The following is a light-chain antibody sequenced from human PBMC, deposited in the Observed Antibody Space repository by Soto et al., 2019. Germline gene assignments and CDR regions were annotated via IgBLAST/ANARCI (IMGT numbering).Light chain of an antibody. J-gene: IGKJ2*01. CDR1: QSVSSSY. V-gene: IGKV3-20*01. Sequence: EIVLTQSPGTLSLSPGERATLSCRTSQSVSSSYLAWYQQKPGQAPRLLIYGASSRASGIPDRFSGSGSGTDFTLTINRLEPEDFALYSCQQYGSSPGTFGQGTKLEI. CDR2: GAS. CDR3: QQYGSSPGT.